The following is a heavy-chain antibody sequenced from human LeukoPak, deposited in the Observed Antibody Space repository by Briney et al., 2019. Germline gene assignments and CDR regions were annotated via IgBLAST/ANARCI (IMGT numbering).Heavy chain of an antibody. CDR2: INPSGGST. D-gene: IGHD2-2*01. J-gene: IGHJ3*02. CDR3: ASGEYCSSTSCSPRIDAFDI. CDR1: GYTFTSYY. V-gene: IGHV1-46*01. Sequence: ASVKVSCKASGYTFTSYYMHWVRQAPGQGLEWMGIINPSGGSTSYAQKFQGRVTMTRDTSTSTVYMELSSLRSEDTAVYYCASGEYCSSTSCSPRIDAFDIWGRGTMVTVSS.